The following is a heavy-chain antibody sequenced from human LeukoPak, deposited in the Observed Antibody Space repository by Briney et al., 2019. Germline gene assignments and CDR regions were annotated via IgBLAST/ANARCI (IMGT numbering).Heavy chain of an antibody. J-gene: IGHJ6*02. Sequence: GGSLRLSCAASGFTFSDYYMSWIRQAPGKGLEWVSYISNNGRTIYYADSVKGRFTISRDNAKNSLYLQVNSLRAEDTAVYYCAREDEQQLPRSPIYYYYGMDVWGQGTTVTVSS. V-gene: IGHV3-11*01. CDR1: GFTFSDYY. CDR3: AREDEQQLPRSPIYYYYGMDV. CDR2: ISNNGRTI. D-gene: IGHD6-13*01.